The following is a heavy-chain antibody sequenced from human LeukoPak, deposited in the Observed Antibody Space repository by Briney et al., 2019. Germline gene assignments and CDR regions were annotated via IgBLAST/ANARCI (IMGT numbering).Heavy chain of an antibody. V-gene: IGHV1-46*01. J-gene: IGHJ4*02. Sequence: ASVKVSCKASGYTFTGYYMHWVRQAPGQGLEWMGIINPSGGSTSYAQKFQGRVTMTRDTSTSTVYMELSSLRSEDTAVYYCARDLAAHALFDSSGYYVSYWGQGTLVTVSS. CDR2: INPSGGST. D-gene: IGHD3-22*01. CDR3: ARDLAAHALFDSSGYYVSY. CDR1: GYTFTGYY.